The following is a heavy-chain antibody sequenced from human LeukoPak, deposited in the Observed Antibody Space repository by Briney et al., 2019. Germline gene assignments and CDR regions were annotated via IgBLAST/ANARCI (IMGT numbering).Heavy chain of an antibody. V-gene: IGHV3-23*01. CDR3: AQGRLGYSYGAFDH. CDR1: GFTFSSYD. J-gene: IGHJ4*02. Sequence: GGSLRLSCAASGFTFSSYDMHWVRQAPGKGLEWVSVISGSGGSTNFADSVKGRFTSSRDNSKNTLYLQMHSLRVEDTAVYYCAQGRLGYSYGAFDHWGQGTLVTVSS. CDR2: ISGSGGST. D-gene: IGHD5-18*01.